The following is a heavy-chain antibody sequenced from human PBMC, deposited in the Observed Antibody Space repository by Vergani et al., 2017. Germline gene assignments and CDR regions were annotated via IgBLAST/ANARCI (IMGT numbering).Heavy chain of an antibody. V-gene: IGHV5-51*01. Sequence: EVQLVQSGAEVKKPGESLKISCKGSGYSFTSYWIGWVRQMPGKGLEWMGIIYPGDSDTRYSPSFQGQVTISADKSISTAYLQWSSLKASDTAMYYCARYRYYYDSSGSLNYYYYYGMDVWGQGP. CDR2: IYPGDSDT. D-gene: IGHD3-22*01. CDR3: ARYRYYYDSSGSLNYYYYYGMDV. CDR1: GYSFTSYW. J-gene: IGHJ6*02.